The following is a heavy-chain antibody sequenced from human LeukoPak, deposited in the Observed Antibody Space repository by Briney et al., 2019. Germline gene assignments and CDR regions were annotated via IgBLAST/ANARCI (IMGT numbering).Heavy chain of an antibody. CDR2: INPNSGGT. J-gene: IGHJ4*02. D-gene: IGHD6-13*01. CDR3: ARAQTPYSNAPLYFDY. V-gene: IGHV1-2*02. Sequence: ASVKVSCKASGYTFTGYYMHWVRQAPGQGLEWMGWINPNSGGTNYAQKFQGRVTMTRDTSISTAYMELSRLGSDDTAVYYCARAQTPYSNAPLYFDYWGQGTLVTVSS. CDR1: GYTFTGYY.